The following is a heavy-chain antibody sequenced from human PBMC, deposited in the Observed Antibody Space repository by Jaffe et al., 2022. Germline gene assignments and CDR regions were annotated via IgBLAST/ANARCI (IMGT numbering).Heavy chain of an antibody. CDR1: GYTFTSYA. CDR2: INAGNGNT. D-gene: IGHD4-17*01. Sequence: QVQLVQSGAEVKKPGASVKVSCKASGYTFTSYAMHWVRQAPGQRLEWMGWINAGNGNTKYSQKFQGRVTITRDTSASTAYMELSSLRSEDTAVYYCARVDLPHDYGDYVRAFDIWGQGTMVTVSS. CDR3: ARVDLPHDYGDYVRAFDI. V-gene: IGHV1-3*01. J-gene: IGHJ3*02.